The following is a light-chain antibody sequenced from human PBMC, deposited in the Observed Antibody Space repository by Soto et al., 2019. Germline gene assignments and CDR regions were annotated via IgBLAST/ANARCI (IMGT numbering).Light chain of an antibody. Sequence: ETVLTQSPATLSLSPGERATLSCRASQSISSSLAWYQQTPGQAPRLLIYDASKGATGIPARFSGSGSGTDFTLTISSLEPEDFAVYFCQQRFTWPSFGPGTKVDIK. CDR3: QQRFTWPS. CDR1: QSISSS. V-gene: IGKV3-11*01. CDR2: DAS. J-gene: IGKJ3*01.